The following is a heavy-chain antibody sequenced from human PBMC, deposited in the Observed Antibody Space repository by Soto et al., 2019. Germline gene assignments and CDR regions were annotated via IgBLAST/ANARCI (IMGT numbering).Heavy chain of an antibody. Sequence: ASVKVSCKVSGYTLTEFSMHWVRQAPGKGLEWMGGFDPEDGETIYAQKFQGRVTMTEDTSTDTAYMELSSLRSEDTAVYYCATHGSGSFHYYYGMDVWGQGTTVTVSS. CDR2: FDPEDGET. CDR3: ATHGSGSFHYYYGMDV. CDR1: GYTLTEFS. D-gene: IGHD3-10*01. V-gene: IGHV1-24*01. J-gene: IGHJ6*02.